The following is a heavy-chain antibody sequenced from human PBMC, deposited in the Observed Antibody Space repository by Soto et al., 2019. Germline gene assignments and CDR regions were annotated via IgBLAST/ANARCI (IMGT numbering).Heavy chain of an antibody. CDR3: ARGQVVSDSRPSFDYGMYV. Sequence: GGSLRLSCAASGFTFSHYYMSWIRQAPGKGLEWVSYISSSSSYTNYADSVKGRFTISRDNAKNSLYLQMNSLRAEDTAVYYCARGQVVSDSRPSFDYGMYVWGRGTTVTGS. J-gene: IGHJ6*02. V-gene: IGHV3-11*06. CDR2: ISSSSSYT. CDR1: GFTFSHYY. D-gene: IGHD2-2*02.